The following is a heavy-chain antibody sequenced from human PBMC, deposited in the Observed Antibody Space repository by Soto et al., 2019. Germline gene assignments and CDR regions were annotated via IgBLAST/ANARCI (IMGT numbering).Heavy chain of an antibody. D-gene: IGHD3-16*01. CDR1: GGSISSGGYY. Sequence: QVQLLESGPGLVKPSQTLSLTCTVSGGSISSGGYYWSWIRQHPGKGLEWIGYIYYSGSTYYNPSLNSRVATSVDTSKNQFSLMLSSVTAADTAVYYCARGPGIMAKIDYWGQGTLVTVSS. V-gene: IGHV4-31*03. J-gene: IGHJ4*02. CDR2: IYYSGST. CDR3: ARGPGIMAKIDY.